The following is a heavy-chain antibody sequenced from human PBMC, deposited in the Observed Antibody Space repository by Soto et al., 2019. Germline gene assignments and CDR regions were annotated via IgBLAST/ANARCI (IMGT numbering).Heavy chain of an antibody. V-gene: IGHV4-4*07. Sequence: SEPLSLTCTVSGGSISDFSWSWFLQSAVKGLEWLGHAHTSGSTNYNPSLQSRVSMSKDTSKNQFSLSLNSVTAADTAVYYCARGPNWNYYYYGVDVWGQGTTVTVSS. CDR1: GGSISDFS. D-gene: IGHD1-20*01. J-gene: IGHJ6*02. CDR3: ARGPNWNYYYYGVDV. CDR2: AHTSGST.